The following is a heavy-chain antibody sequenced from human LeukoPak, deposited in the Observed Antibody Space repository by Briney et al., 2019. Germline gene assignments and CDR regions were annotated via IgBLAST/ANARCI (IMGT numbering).Heavy chain of an antibody. V-gene: IGHV3-11*05. J-gene: IGHJ5*02. CDR3: ARDRYYASGSYNWFDP. CDR1: GFTFSDYS. D-gene: IGHD3-10*01. Sequence: GGSLRLSCAASGFTFSDYSMSWIRQAPGKGLEWVSYISTSSSYTNYADSVKGRFTISRDNAKNSPYLQMNSLRAEDTAVYYCARDRYYASGSYNWFDPWGQGTLVTVSS. CDR2: ISTSSSYT.